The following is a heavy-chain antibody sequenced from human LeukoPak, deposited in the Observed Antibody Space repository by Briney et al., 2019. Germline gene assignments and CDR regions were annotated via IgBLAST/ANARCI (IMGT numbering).Heavy chain of an antibody. CDR1: GFTFSNYD. V-gene: IGHV3-48*03. D-gene: IGHD1-1*01. CDR2: ISSSASSI. J-gene: IGHJ3*02. CDR3: ASRQTRWKAFAI. Sequence: GGSLRRSCAASGFTFSNYDMNWVRQAPGKGLEWVSNISSSASSIYYADSVKGRFSISRDNAKNSLYLQMNSLRAEDTAVSYCASRQTRWKAFAIWRQGTMVTVSS.